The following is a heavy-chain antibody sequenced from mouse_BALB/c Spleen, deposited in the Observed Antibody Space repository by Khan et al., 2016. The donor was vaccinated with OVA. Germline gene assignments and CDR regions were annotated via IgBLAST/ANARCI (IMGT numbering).Heavy chain of an antibody. CDR2: IDPFSGGT. V-gene: IGHV1S135*01. J-gene: IGHJ3*01. D-gene: IGHD2-2*01. CDR3: TRHGYVARFTY. CDR1: GYSFTSYY. Sequence: VQLQQSGPELMKPGASVKISCKASGYSFTSYYIHWIMQSHGKSLEWIGFIDPFSGGTTYNQKFKGKATLTVDKSSSTAYIYFSNLTSEDSAVYYCTRHGYVARFTYWGQGTLVTVSA.